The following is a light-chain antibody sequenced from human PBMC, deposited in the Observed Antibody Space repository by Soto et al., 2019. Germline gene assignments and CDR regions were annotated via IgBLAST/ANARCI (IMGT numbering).Light chain of an antibody. Sequence: QSVLTQPPSASGTPGQRVTISCSGSSSNIGSNYEYWYQQLPGTAPKLLIYRNNQRPSGVPDRFSGSKSGTSASLAISGLRSEDEADYYCAAWDDSLRAVFGGGTQLTVL. J-gene: IGLJ7*01. CDR1: SSNIGSNY. V-gene: IGLV1-47*01. CDR2: RNN. CDR3: AAWDDSLRAV.